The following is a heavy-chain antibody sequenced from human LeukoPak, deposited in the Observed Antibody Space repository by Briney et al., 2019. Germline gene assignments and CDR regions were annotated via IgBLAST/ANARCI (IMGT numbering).Heavy chain of an antibody. CDR3: ARLAELPAVAQVPFDI. CDR1: GGSFSGYY. CDR2: INHSGST. Sequence: PSETLSLTCAVYGGSFSGYYWSWIRQPPGKGLEWIGEINHSGSTNYNPSLKSRVTISVDTSKNQFSLKLSSVTAADTAVYYCARLAELPAVAQVPFDIWGQGTMVTVSS. V-gene: IGHV4-34*01. J-gene: IGHJ3*02. D-gene: IGHD6-19*01.